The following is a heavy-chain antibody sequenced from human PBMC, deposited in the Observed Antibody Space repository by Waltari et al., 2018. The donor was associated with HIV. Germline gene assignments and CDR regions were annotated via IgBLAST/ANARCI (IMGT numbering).Heavy chain of an antibody. CDR3: ARESPTSSGWDYYYGIDV. V-gene: IGHV4-38-2*02. D-gene: IGHD3-10*01. Sequence: QVQLQESGPRLVKPSETLSLTCAVSGSSISRSYYWAWLRQPPGKDLQWIGSVHQNGDTYYNPSLKSRVTVSVDSSTNQFFLRLTSVIAADTGVYYCARESPTSSGWDYYYGIDVWGQGATVTVSS. CDR2: VHQNGDT. J-gene: IGHJ6*02. CDR1: GSSISRSYY.